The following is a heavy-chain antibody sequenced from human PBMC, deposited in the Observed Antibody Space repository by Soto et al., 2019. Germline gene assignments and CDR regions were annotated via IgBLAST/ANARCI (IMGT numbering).Heavy chain of an antibody. Sequence: SDTLSLTCTVYGGSISSYYWSWIRQPSGKGLEWIGRIYTSGSTNYNPSLKSRVTMSVDTSKNQFSLKLSSVTAADTAVYYCARHSSARITIFGVVPQWFFDYWGQGTLVTVSS. V-gene: IGHV4-4*07. CDR2: IYTSGST. CDR1: GGSISSYY. D-gene: IGHD3-3*01. CDR3: ARHSSARITIFGVVPQWFFDY. J-gene: IGHJ4*02.